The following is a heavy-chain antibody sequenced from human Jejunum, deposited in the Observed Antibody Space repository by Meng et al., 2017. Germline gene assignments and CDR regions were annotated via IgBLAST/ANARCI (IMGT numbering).Heavy chain of an antibody. J-gene: IGHJ4*02. V-gene: IGHV4-34*01. CDR1: GGSFGTYY. CDR2: INRSGST. Sequence: QVQLQQWGAGLLKPSGTLSLTCAVNGGSFGTYYWTWFRQSPEKGLEWIGEINRSGSTSSNPSLKSRVAISMDTSKNQFFLRLDSVTAADTAVYYCARGRSIDFRLAKYDYWGQGTLVTVSS. D-gene: IGHD3-3*01. CDR3: ARGRSIDFRLAKYDY.